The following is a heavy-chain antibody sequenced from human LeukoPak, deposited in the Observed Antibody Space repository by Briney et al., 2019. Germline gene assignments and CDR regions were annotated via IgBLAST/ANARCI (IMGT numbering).Heavy chain of an antibody. CDR3: ARAINYYGSGSYSFDP. J-gene: IGHJ5*02. Sequence: SETLSLTCTVSGGSISSYYWSWTRQPPGKGLEWIGYIYYSGSTNYNPSLKSRVTISVDTSKNQFSLKLSSVTAADTAVYYCARAINYYGSGSYSFDPWGQGTLVTVSS. V-gene: IGHV4-59*12. D-gene: IGHD3-10*01. CDR1: GGSISSYY. CDR2: IYYSGST.